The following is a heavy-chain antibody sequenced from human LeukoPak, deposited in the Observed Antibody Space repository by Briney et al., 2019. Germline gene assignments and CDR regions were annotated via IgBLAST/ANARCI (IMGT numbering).Heavy chain of an antibody. CDR2: ISWNSGST. CDR1: GFTFGDYA. Sequence: GGSLRLSCTASGFTFGDYAMSWVRHAPGKGLEWVSGISWNSGSTYYADSVKGRFTISRDNAKNTLYLQMNSLRAEDTAVYYCAKAHYYDSSGYYSGDYWGQGTLVTVSS. CDR3: AKAHYYDSSGYYSGDY. J-gene: IGHJ4*02. D-gene: IGHD3-22*01. V-gene: IGHV3-23*01.